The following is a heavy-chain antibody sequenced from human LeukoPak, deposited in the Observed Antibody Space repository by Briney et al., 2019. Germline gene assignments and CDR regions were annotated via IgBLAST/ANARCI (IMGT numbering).Heavy chain of an antibody. D-gene: IGHD3-9*01. V-gene: IGHV3-23*01. CDR1: GFTFSAFG. CDR3: TKDYCGKFCSAV. CDR2: ITKSGDST. Sequence: GGSQRLSCAASGFTFSAFGMNWVRQAPGKGLEWVSTITKSGDSTYYVDSVKGRFTISRDNSKNTLYLQMNSLRAEDTAKYYCTKDYCGKFCSAVWGQGTTVTVSS. J-gene: IGHJ6*02.